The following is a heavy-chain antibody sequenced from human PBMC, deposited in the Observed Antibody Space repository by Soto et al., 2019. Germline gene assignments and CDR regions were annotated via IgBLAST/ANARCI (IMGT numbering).Heavy chain of an antibody. D-gene: IGHD3-22*01. J-gene: IGHJ4*02. CDR2: ISSSDSI. CDR1: GFSFSNYE. CDR3: ARSGGSYRPFDS. V-gene: IGHV3-48*03. Sequence: GGSLRLSCAASGFSFSNYEMSWVRQAPGKGLEWISHISSSDSIYYADSVKGRFTISRANAKSSLYLQMNSLRAEDTAVYYCARSGGSYRPFDSWGQGTLVTVSS.